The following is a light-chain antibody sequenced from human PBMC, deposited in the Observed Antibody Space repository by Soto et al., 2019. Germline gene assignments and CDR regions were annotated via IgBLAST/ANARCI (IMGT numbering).Light chain of an antibody. J-gene: IGLJ2*01. Sequence: QSALTQPASVSGSPRQSITISCTGTSSDVGGYKYVSWYQQHPGKAPKLMIYEVSNRPSGVSNRFSGSKSGYTASLTISGLQAEDEADYYCTSYTSSSTLVFGGGTKLTVL. CDR1: SSDVGGYKY. CDR2: EVS. CDR3: TSYTSSSTLV. V-gene: IGLV2-14*01.